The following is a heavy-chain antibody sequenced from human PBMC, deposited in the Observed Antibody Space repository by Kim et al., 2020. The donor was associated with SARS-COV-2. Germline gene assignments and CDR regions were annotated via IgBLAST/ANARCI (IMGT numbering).Heavy chain of an antibody. Sequence: SETLSLTCTVSGGSVSSGSYYWSWIRQPPGKGLEWIGYIYYSGSTNYNPSLKSRVTISVDTSKNQFSLKLSSVTAADTAVYYCARDSRGVGGYYFDYWGQGTLVTVSS. V-gene: IGHV4-61*01. CDR1: GGSVSSGSYY. D-gene: IGHD3-10*01. J-gene: IGHJ4*02. CDR3: ARDSRGVGGYYFDY. CDR2: IYYSGST.